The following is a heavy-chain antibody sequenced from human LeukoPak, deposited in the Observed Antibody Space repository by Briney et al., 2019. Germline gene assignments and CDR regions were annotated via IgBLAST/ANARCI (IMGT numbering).Heavy chain of an antibody. D-gene: IGHD1-14*01. Sequence: SSETLSLTCAVSGYSVSSGYYWGWIRQPPGKGVEWIGSIYHSRSTSYTPSLKSRVTTSVDTPKNQCSLKLSSVTAAGTAVYYCAPPEEIGPWGQGTLVTVSS. V-gene: IGHV4-38-2*01. CDR3: APPEEIGP. CDR2: IYHSRST. CDR1: GYSVSSGYY. J-gene: IGHJ5*02.